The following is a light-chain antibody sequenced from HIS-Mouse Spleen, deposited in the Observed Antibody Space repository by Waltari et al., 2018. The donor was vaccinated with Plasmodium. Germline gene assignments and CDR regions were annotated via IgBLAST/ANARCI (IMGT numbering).Light chain of an antibody. CDR3: QQYNNWSFT. CDR2: GAS. CDR1: QSVSSN. V-gene: IGKV3-15*01. Sequence: EIVMTQSPATLSVSPGERATLSCRASQSVSSNLAWYQQEPGQAPRLLIDGASTRATGIPARFSGSGSGTECTLTISSLQSEDFAVYYCQQYNNWSFTFGPGTKVDIK. J-gene: IGKJ3*01.